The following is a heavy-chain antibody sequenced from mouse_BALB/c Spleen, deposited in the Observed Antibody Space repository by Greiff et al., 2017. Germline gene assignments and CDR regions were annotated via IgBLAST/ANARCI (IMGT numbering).Heavy chain of an antibody. V-gene: IGHV1-80*01. Sequence: VQLQQSGAELVRPGSSVKISCKASGYAFSSYWMNWVKQRPGQGLEWIGQIYPGDGDTNYNGKFKGKATLTADKSSSTAYMQLSSLTSEDSAVYFCARGDYDYDVTAWFAYWGQGTLVTVSA. J-gene: IGHJ3*01. D-gene: IGHD2-4*01. CDR3: ARGDYDYDVTAWFAY. CDR1: GYAFSSYW. CDR2: IYPGDGDT.